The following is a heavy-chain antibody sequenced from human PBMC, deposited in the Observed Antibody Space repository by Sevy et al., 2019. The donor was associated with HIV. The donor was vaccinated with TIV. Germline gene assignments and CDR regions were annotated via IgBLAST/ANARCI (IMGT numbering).Heavy chain of an antibody. J-gene: IGHJ5*02. CDR3: ARGHPGIAVTVPNWFDP. Sequence: RGSLRLSCATSGFTFNSYSMNWVRQAPGKGLEWVSSISGSRTYIYYADSVKGRFTISRDNAKNSLHLQMNNLRAEDTAVYYCARGHPGIAVTVPNWFDPWGQGTLVTVSS. CDR2: ISGSRTYI. V-gene: IGHV3-21*01. CDR1: GFTFNSYS. D-gene: IGHD6-19*01.